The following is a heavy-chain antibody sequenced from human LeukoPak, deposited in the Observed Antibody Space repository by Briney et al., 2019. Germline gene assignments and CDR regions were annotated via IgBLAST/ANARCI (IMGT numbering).Heavy chain of an antibody. D-gene: IGHD3-22*01. CDR2: IYSDGSA. J-gene: IGHJ4*02. V-gene: IGHV3-53*01. CDR1: GFTFSSYW. Sequence: GGSLRLSCAASGFTFSSYWRNWVRQAPGKGLECVSVIYSDGSAYYADSVKGRFTISRDSSMNTLFLQMNSLRAEDTAMYYCAGALYYNYYETRYFAYWGQGTPVTVSS. CDR3: AGALYYNYYETRYFAY.